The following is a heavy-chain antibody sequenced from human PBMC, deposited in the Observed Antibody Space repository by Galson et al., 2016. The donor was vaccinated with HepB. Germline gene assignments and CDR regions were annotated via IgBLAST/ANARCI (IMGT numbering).Heavy chain of an antibody. V-gene: IGHV3-7*03. D-gene: IGHD4-23*01. J-gene: IGHJ4*02. Sequence: SLRLSCAASGFTFRSYWLSWVRQAPGKGPEWVANIKQDGGKKEYVDSVKGRFTISRDNAKNSLYLQMNSLRAEDTAVYYCAREGYGGFDYWGQGTLVTVSS. CDR3: AREGYGGFDY. CDR2: IKQDGGKK. CDR1: GFTFRSYW.